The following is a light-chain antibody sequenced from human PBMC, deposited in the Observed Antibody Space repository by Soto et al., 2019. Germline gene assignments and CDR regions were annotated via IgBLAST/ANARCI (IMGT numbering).Light chain of an antibody. CDR1: SSDIGAGYD. Sequence: CTGSSSDIGAGYDVHWYQQLPGTAPKLLIYGNSNRPSGVPDRFSGSKSGTSASLAITGLQAEDEADYYCQSYDSSLSVVFGGGTKVTVL. J-gene: IGLJ2*01. V-gene: IGLV1-40*01. CDR2: GNS. CDR3: QSYDSSLSVV.